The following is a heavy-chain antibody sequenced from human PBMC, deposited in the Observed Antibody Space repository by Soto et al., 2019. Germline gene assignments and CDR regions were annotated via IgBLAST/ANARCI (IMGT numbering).Heavy chain of an antibody. J-gene: IGHJ4*01. CDR1: GFTLSDHF. V-gene: IGHV3-11*06. Sequence: PGGSLRLSCTVSGFTLSDHFMAWVRQAPGKGLEWVSDISTTRNYTKYADSVKGRFSMSRDNARNSVYLQMNRLRADDTAVYYCARVSRDYNLYYFDYWGHGPLVTVPS. CDR3: ARVSRDYNLYYFDY. CDR2: ISTTRNYT. D-gene: IGHD3-10*01.